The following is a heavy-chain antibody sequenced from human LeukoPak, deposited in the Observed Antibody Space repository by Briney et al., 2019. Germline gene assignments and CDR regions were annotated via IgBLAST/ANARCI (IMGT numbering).Heavy chain of an antibody. CDR3: VTDRRGILVRGTTFDY. Sequence: GGSLRLSCSASGFTFSSYAMHWVRQAPGKGLEYVSSISSNGGSTYYADSVKGRFTISRDNSKNTLYLQMSSLRAEDTAVYYCVTDRRGILVRGTTFDYWGQGTLVTVSS. CDR2: ISSNGGST. J-gene: IGHJ4*02. V-gene: IGHV3-64D*06. D-gene: IGHD3-10*01. CDR1: GFTFSSYA.